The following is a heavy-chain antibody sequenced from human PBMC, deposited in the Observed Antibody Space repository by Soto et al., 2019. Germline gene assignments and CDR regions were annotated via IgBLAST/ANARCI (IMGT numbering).Heavy chain of an antibody. D-gene: IGHD3-3*01. CDR1: GYTFTSYG. CDR3: ARGGRITIFGVVWFAFDI. J-gene: IGHJ3*02. CDR2: ISAYNGNT. Sequence: ASVTVSCKASGYTFTSYGIIWVRQAPGQGLEWMGWISAYNGNTNYAQKLQGRVTMTTDTSTSTAYMELRSLRSDDTAVYYCARGGRITIFGVVWFAFDIWGQGTMVT. V-gene: IGHV1-18*01.